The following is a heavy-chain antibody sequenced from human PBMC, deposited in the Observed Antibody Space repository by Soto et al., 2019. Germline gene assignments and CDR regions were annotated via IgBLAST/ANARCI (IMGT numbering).Heavy chain of an antibody. Sequence: PGGSLRLSCAASGFTFYNFAMSWVRQAPGKGLEWVSGISDSGHSTYYADSARGRFTISRDNSKNTLYLQMNNLRAEDTAVYYCAKVLFGFTYGKFDYWGQGTLVTVSS. CDR3: AKVLFGFTYGKFDY. V-gene: IGHV3-23*01. CDR2: ISDSGHST. J-gene: IGHJ4*02. D-gene: IGHD5-18*01. CDR1: GFTFYNFA.